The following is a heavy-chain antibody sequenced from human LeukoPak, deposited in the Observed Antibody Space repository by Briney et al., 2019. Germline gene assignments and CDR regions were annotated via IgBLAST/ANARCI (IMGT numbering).Heavy chain of an antibody. CDR2: MNPNSGNT. V-gene: IGHV1-8*03. J-gene: IGHJ4*02. D-gene: IGHD3-22*01. Sequence: GASVKVSCKASGYTFTSYDINWVRQATGQGLEWMGWMNPNSGNTGYAQKFQGRVTITRNTSISTAYMELSSLRSEDTAVYYCARGGNYYDSSGYYSQAIDVWGQGTLVTVSS. CDR1: GYTFTSYD. CDR3: ARGGNYYDSSGYYSQAIDV.